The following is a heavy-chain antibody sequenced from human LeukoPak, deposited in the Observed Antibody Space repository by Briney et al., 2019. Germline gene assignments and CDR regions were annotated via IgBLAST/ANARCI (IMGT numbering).Heavy chain of an antibody. CDR2: ISYDGSNK. D-gene: IGHD3-10*01. J-gene: IGHJ4*02. CDR3: ARDRLGRGLDY. Sequence: GGSLRLSCVASGFIFSTYGLHWVRQAPGKGLEWVAVISYDGSNKYYADSVKGRFTISRDNSKNTLYLQMNSLRAEDTAVYYCARDRLGRGLDYWGQGTLVTVSS. CDR1: GFIFSTYG. V-gene: IGHV3-30*19.